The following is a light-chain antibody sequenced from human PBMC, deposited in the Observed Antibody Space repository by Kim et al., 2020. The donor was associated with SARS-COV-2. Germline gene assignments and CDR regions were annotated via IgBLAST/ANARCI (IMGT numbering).Light chain of an antibody. CDR3: SSYAGSNNRV. CDR2: EVS. Sequence: GRSVTMSCAGTNSGVDGYDYVSWYPLHPGRAPKLMIYEVSQRPSGVPDRFSGSKSGNTASLTVSGLQAEDEADCYCSSYAGSNNRVFGGGTQLTVL. V-gene: IGLV2-8*01. CDR1: NSGVDGYDY. J-gene: IGLJ3*02.